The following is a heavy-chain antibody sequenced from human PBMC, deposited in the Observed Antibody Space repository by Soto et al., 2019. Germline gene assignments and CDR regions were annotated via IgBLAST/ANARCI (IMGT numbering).Heavy chain of an antibody. Sequence: EVQLVESGGDLVKPGESLRLSCAASGSSFSVSIMNWVRQAPGKGLEWVSSISTSSHYIYYADSVKGRFAIFRDNAKNSLYLQMDNLRAEDTAVYYCARGKHCTDGICSFSGYSYYMDVWGKGTTVTVSS. CDR1: GSSFSVSI. V-gene: IGHV3-21*02. CDR3: ARGKHCTDGICSFSGYSYYMDV. CDR2: ISTSSHYI. J-gene: IGHJ6*03. D-gene: IGHD2-8*01.